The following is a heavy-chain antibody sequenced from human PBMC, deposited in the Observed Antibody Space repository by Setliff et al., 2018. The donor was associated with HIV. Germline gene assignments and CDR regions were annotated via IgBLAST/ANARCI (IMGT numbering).Heavy chain of an antibody. CDR2: IYTSGST. Sequence: PSETLSLTCTVSGGSSSDYYRSWIRQPPGKGLEWTGYIYTSGSTNYNPSLKSRVTISVDTSKNQFSLKLRSVTAADTAVYYCEVAGQWGQGTLVTVSS. D-gene: IGHD6-19*01. V-gene: IGHV4-4*09. J-gene: IGHJ4*02. CDR1: GGSSSDYY. CDR3: EVAGQ.